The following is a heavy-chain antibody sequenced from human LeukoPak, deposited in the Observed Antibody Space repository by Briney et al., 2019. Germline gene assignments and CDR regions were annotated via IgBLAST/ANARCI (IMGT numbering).Heavy chain of an antibody. V-gene: IGHV3-74*01. CDR2: INSDRSST. CDR1: GFTFSGYW. Sequence: GGSLRLSCAASGFTFSGYWMHRVRQAPGKGLVWVSRINSDRSSTTYADSVKGRFTLSRDNAKNTLYLQMNSLRAEDTAVYYCARDRAYSYGEFDYWGQGTLVSVSS. J-gene: IGHJ4*02. D-gene: IGHD5-18*01. CDR3: ARDRAYSYGEFDY.